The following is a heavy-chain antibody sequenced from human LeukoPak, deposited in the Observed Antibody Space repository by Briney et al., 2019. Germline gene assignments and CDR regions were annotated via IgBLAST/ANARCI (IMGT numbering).Heavy chain of an antibody. D-gene: IGHD2-2*01. J-gene: IGHJ3*02. CDR1: GYSFTTYW. CDR2: IYPGDSDT. V-gene: IGHV5-51*01. CDR3: ARPLGYCSRTSCYDAFDI. Sequence: GESLKISCKTSGYSFTTYWIAWVRRMPRKGLEWMGIIYPGDSDTRYNPSFQGQITISDEKSISTAYLQWNSLKASDTAMYYCARPLGYCSRTSCYDAFDIWGQGTMVTVFS.